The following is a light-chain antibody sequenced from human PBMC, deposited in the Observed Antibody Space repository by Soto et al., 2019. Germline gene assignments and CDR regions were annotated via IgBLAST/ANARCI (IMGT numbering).Light chain of an antibody. CDR2: SNN. J-gene: IGLJ1*01. CDR1: SSNIGINP. Sequence: QSVLTQPPSASGTPGQRVTISCSGSSSNIGINPVNWYQQFPGAAPKLLIYSNNQRPSGVPDRFSGSKSGTSASLAISGLQSEDEADYYCAAWDDNLHVHNYVFGTGTKLTVL. V-gene: IGLV1-44*01. CDR3: AAWDDNLHVHNYV.